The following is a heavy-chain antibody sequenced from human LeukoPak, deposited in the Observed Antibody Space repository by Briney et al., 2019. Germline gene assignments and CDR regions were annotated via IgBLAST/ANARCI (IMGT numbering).Heavy chain of an antibody. CDR2: IYTSGST. Sequence: PSETLSLTCTVPGGSIRSGSYYWSWIRQPAGKGLEWIGRIYTSGSTNYNPSLKSRVTISVDTSKNQFSLKLSSVTAADTAVYYCARSYDSSGYDYGFDYWGQGTLVTVSS. CDR3: ARSYDSSGYDYGFDY. D-gene: IGHD3-22*01. CDR1: GGSIRSGSYY. V-gene: IGHV4-61*02. J-gene: IGHJ4*02.